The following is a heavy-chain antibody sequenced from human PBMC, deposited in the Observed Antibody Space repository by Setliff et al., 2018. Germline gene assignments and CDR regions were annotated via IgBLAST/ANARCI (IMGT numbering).Heavy chain of an antibody. CDR3: ARASRFATIVWKGDYYMDV. V-gene: IGHV7-4-1*02. CDR2: INTNTGNP. J-gene: IGHJ6*03. D-gene: IGHD3-16*02. CDR1: GYSFSTYA. Sequence: ASVKVSCKASGYSFSTYAMSWIRQAPGQGLEWMGWINTNTGNPSYARGFTGRFVFSLDTSVSTAYLQISSLKPEDTAMYYCARASRFATIVWKGDYYMDVWDKGTTVTVSS.